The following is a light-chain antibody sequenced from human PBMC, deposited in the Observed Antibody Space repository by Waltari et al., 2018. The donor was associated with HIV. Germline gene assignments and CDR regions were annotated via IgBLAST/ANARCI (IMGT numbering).Light chain of an antibody. V-gene: IGLV3-1*01. Sequence: SYELTQPATVSVSPGQTVRITCPGDKLGDNYVSWYQQKPGQSPVVVIYQDKKRPSGIPERFSGSNSGNTATLTISGTQALDEADYYCQAWDSSTVVFGGGTKVTVL. CDR1: KLGDNY. J-gene: IGLJ2*01. CDR3: QAWDSSTVV. CDR2: QDK.